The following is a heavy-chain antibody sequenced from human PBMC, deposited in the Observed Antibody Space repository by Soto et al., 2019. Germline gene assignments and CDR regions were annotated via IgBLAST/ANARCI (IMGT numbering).Heavy chain of an antibody. Sequence: EVQLVESGGGLVKPGGSLRLSCAASGFTFSSYSMNWVRQAPGKGLEWVSAISSSSSYIYYADSVKGRFTISRDNAKNPLYRQMNSLRAEYTAVYYCAKREYSGQNDYWGQGTLVTVSS. CDR3: AKREYSGQNDY. CDR1: GFTFSSYS. V-gene: IGHV3-21*01. CDR2: ISSSSSYI. D-gene: IGHD5-12*01. J-gene: IGHJ4*02.